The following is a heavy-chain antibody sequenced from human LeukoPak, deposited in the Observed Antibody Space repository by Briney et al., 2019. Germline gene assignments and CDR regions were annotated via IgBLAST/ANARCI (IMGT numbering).Heavy chain of an antibody. V-gene: IGHV4-39*03. Sequence: SETLSLTCTVSGDSISSGTFYWGWVRQPPGKGLEWIGSIHYSGNTYYNPSLKSPVTISVDTSKNQFSLNLSSVTAADTAVYCAGRVGATIWTGMEFWGQGILVTASS. J-gene: IGHJ4*02. D-gene: IGHD1-26*01. CDR3: GRVGATIWTGMEF. CDR2: IHYSGNT. CDR1: GDSISSGTFY.